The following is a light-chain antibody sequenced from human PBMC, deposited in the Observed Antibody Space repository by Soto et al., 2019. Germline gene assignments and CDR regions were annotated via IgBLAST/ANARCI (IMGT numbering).Light chain of an antibody. CDR1: SSDVGGYNY. CDR3: SSYTSSRTLHVV. CDR2: DVS. Sequence: QSALTQPASVSGSPGQSITISCTGTSSDVGGYNYVSWYQQHPGKAPKLMIYDVSNRPSGVSNRFSGSKSGNTASLTISGLQAEDAADYYCSSYTSSRTLHVVFGGGNKLTVL. J-gene: IGLJ2*01. V-gene: IGLV2-14*01.